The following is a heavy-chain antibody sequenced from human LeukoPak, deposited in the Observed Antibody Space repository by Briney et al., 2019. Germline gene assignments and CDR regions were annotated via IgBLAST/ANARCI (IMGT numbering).Heavy chain of an antibody. D-gene: IGHD1-26*01. Sequence: PSGTLSLTCAVSGASISTTKWWSWVRQPPGKGLEWIGEIYHSGSTNYNRSLKSRVTISVDKSKNQFSLKLSSVTAADTAVYYCAIKQWDPRAFDIWGQGTMVTVSS. CDR3: AIKQWDPRAFDI. V-gene: IGHV4-4*02. CDR2: IYHSGST. J-gene: IGHJ3*02. CDR1: GASISTTKW.